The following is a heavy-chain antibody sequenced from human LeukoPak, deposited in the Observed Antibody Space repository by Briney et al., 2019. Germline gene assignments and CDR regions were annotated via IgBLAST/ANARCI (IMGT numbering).Heavy chain of an antibody. CDR1: SDSISSGSYY. J-gene: IGHJ4*02. CDR3: ARGQREPYYYGSGSYYNPSTFFDY. Sequence: SETLSLTCTVSSDSISSGSYYWGWIRQPPGKGLEWIGSIYYSGSTYYNPSLKSRVTISLDTSKNQFSLELNSVTAADTAVYYCARGQREPYYYGSGSYYNPSTFFDYWGQGTLVTVSS. D-gene: IGHD3-10*01. V-gene: IGHV4-39*01. CDR2: IYYSGST.